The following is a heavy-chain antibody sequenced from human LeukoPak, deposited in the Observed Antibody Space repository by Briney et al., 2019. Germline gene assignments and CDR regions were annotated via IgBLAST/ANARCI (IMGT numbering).Heavy chain of an antibody. CDR2: IVVGSGNT. Sequence: SVKVSCKASGFTFTSSAMQWVRQARGQRLEWIGWIVVGSGNTNYAQKFQGRVTMTEDTSTDTAYMELSSLRSEDTAVYYCATDLPYYDSSGYYTHWGQGTLVTVSS. D-gene: IGHD3-22*01. J-gene: IGHJ4*02. V-gene: IGHV1-58*02. CDR3: ATDLPYYDSSGYYTH. CDR1: GFTFTSSA.